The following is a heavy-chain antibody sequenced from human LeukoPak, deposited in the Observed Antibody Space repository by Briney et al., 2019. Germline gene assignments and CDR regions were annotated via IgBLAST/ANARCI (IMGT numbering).Heavy chain of an antibody. D-gene: IGHD2-2*01. Sequence: GESLKISCKGSGYTFTNYWIGWVRQMPGTGLEWMGIIYPGDSDTRYSPSFQGQVTISADKSISTAYLQWSSLKASDTAMYYCARLGHCTSTSCYGGVDYWGQGTLVTVPS. CDR2: IYPGDSDT. CDR3: ARLGHCTSTSCYGGVDY. J-gene: IGHJ4*02. V-gene: IGHV5-51*01. CDR1: GYTFTNYW.